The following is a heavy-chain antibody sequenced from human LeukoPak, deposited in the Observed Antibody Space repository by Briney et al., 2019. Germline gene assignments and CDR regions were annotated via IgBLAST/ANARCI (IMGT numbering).Heavy chain of an antibody. J-gene: IGHJ4*02. Sequence: PGGSLRLSCAASGFTFSSYWMSWVRQAPGKGLEWVSVIYSGGSTYYADSVKGRFTISRDNSKNTLYLQMNSLRAEDTAVYYCARADAVAPGFWYFDYWGQGTLVTVSS. D-gene: IGHD6-19*01. CDR3: ARADAVAPGFWYFDY. CDR2: IYSGGST. CDR1: GFTFSSYW. V-gene: IGHV3-53*01.